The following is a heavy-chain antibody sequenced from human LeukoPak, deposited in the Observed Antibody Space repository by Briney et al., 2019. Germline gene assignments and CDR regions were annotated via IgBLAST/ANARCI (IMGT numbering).Heavy chain of an antibody. CDR2: ISYDGSNK. Sequence: PGGSLRLSCAASGFTFSRYNMYWVRQPPGKGLEWVADISYDGSNKYYADSVKGRFTISRDNSKNSLYLQMNSLRAEDMALYYCAKGYSSSPKYYFDYWGQGTLVTVSS. D-gene: IGHD6-6*01. J-gene: IGHJ4*02. CDR1: GFTFSRYN. V-gene: IGHV3-30*18. CDR3: AKGYSSSPKYYFDY.